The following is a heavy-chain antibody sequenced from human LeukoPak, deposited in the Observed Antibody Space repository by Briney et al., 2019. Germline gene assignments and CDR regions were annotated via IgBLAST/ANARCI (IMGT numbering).Heavy chain of an antibody. D-gene: IGHD3-22*01. Sequence: TSETLSLTCTVSGGSISSHYWSWIRQSPGKGLECIGYIHYTGSTNYNPSLKSRVTISVDTSKNQFSLKLSSVTAADTAVYFCARGPYSYDSSGAFDIWGQGTMVTVSS. J-gene: IGHJ3*02. CDR2: IHYTGST. CDR3: ARGPYSYDSSGAFDI. V-gene: IGHV4-59*08. CDR1: GGSISSHY.